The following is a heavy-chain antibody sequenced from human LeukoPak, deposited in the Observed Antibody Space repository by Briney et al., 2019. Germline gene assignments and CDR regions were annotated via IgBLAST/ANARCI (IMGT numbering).Heavy chain of an antibody. Sequence: PGRSLRLSCAASGFTFSDYAIHWVRQAPGKGLEWVALISYDGSNKYYADSVKGRFTISRDNAKNSLYLQMNNLRVEDTAVYYCVKTAREADYWGHGTLVTVSS. V-gene: IGHV3-30*04. CDR2: ISYDGSNK. D-gene: IGHD5-24*01. J-gene: IGHJ4*01. CDR1: GFTFSDYA. CDR3: VKTAREADY.